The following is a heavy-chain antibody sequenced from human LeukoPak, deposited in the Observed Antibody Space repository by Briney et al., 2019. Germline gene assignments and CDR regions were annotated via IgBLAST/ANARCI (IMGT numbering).Heavy chain of an antibody. V-gene: IGHV4-39*01. Sequence: SETLCLTCTASGGSVSSSSYYWGWIRQPPGKGLEWIGSMYYSGSTYHNPSLKSRATISVDTSKNQFSLKLSSVTAADTAVYYCARLSGDYVSDFDYWGQGTLVTVSS. CDR1: GGSVSSSSYY. CDR2: MYYSGST. J-gene: IGHJ4*02. D-gene: IGHD4-17*01. CDR3: ARLSGDYVSDFDY.